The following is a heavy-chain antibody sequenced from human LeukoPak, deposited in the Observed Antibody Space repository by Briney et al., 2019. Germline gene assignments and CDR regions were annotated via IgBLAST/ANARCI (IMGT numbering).Heavy chain of an antibody. Sequence: GGSLRLSCAASGSTFSSHTMNWVRQAPGKGLEWISYISNTGSVIYYADSVKGRFTNSRDNAKNSLYLQMNSLRAEDTAVYYCARGLEQQLGRNFDYWGQGTLVTVSS. CDR2: ISNTGSVI. CDR1: GSTFSSHT. D-gene: IGHD6-13*01. J-gene: IGHJ4*02. V-gene: IGHV3-48*04. CDR3: ARGLEQQLGRNFDY.